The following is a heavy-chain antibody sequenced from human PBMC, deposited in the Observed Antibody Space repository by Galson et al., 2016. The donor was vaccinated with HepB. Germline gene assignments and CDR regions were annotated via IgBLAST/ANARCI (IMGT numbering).Heavy chain of an antibody. J-gene: IGHJ4*02. Sequence: SETLSLTCTVSGGSSGSIGSYYWSWIRQPPGKGLEWIGYTHFRGNSNYNPSLKSRVTISVDTSKNQSSLKLTSVTAADTAIYYCARFYSGPWSFEYWGPGALVTVSS. CDR1: GGSSGSIGSYY. CDR2: THFRGNS. CDR3: ARFYSGPWSFEY. V-gene: IGHV4-61*01. D-gene: IGHD6-13*01.